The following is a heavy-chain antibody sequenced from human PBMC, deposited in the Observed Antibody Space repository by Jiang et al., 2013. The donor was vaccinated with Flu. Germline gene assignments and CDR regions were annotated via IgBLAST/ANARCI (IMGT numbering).Heavy chain of an antibody. V-gene: IGHV4-31*03. J-gene: IGHJ5*02. CDR1: GGSISSGGYY. CDR2: IYYSGST. CDR3: ARARITMVLGDLGNWFDP. Sequence: PGLVKPSQTLSLTCTVSGGSISSGGYYWSWIRQHPGKGLEWIGYIYYSGSTYYNPSLKSRVTISVDTSKNQFSLKLSSVTAADTAVYYCARARITMVLGDLGNWFDPWGQGTLVTVSS. D-gene: IGHD3-10*01.